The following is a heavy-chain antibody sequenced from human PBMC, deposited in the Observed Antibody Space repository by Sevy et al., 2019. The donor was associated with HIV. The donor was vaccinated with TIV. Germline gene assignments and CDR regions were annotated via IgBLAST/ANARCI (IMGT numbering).Heavy chain of an antibody. V-gene: IGHV3-74*01. D-gene: IGHD3-22*01. CDR1: GFDFSSHW. Sequence: GGSLSLSCEASGFDFSSHWMQWVRQAPGKGLVWVSRMNTDGSSTNYADSVKGRFTISRDSSRNTLYLQMNSLRAEDTAVYYCAGARYDSSGSFDALDIWGQGTMVTVSS. CDR2: MNTDGSST. J-gene: IGHJ3*02. CDR3: AGARYDSSGSFDALDI.